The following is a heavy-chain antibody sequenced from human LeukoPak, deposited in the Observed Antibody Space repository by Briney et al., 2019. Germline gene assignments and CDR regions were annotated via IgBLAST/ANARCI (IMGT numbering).Heavy chain of an antibody. Sequence: SETLSLTCTVSGGSISGGGYYWSWIRQHPGKGLEWIGYIYYSGSTYYNPSLKSRVTISVDTSQNQFSLKLSSVTAADTAVYYCARDLSSTSCYDYWGQGTLVTVSS. CDR3: ARDLSSTSCYDY. V-gene: IGHV4-31*03. D-gene: IGHD2-2*01. CDR2: IYYSGST. J-gene: IGHJ4*02. CDR1: GGSISGGGYY.